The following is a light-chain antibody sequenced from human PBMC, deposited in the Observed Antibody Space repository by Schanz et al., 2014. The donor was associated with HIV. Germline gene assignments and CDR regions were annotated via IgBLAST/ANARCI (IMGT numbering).Light chain of an antibody. CDR3: QQYGSSPRGT. CDR2: GAS. Sequence: EIVLTQSPVILSLSPGERATLSCRASQTVSSNSLGWYQQKRGQVPRLLIYGASSRATGVPDRFSGSGSGTDFTLTISRLEPEDFAVYYCQQYGSSPRGTFGQGTKVEIK. V-gene: IGKV3-20*01. CDR1: QTVSSNS. J-gene: IGKJ1*01.